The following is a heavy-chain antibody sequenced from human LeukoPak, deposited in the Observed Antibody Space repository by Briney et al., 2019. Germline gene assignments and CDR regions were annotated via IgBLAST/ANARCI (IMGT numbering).Heavy chain of an antibody. V-gene: IGHV3-53*01. D-gene: IGHD2-8*02. Sequence: GGSLRLSCTVSGFTVSSNSMSWVRQAPGKGLEWVSFIYSDNTHYSDSVKGRFTISRDNAKNSLYLQMNSLRAEDTAVYYCASWSLDYYYYMDVWGKGTTVTVSS. CDR3: ASWSLDYYYYMDV. J-gene: IGHJ6*03. CDR1: GFTVSSNS. CDR2: IYSDNT.